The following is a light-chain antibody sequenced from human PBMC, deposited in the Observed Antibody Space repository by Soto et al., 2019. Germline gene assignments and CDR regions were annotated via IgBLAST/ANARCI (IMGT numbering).Light chain of an antibody. CDR1: QSIGIW. CDR3: QQYDSYSRT. CDR2: KAY. J-gene: IGKJ1*01. Sequence: DIQMTQSPFTLSASVGDRVTITCRASQSIGIWLAWYQQRPGKALKLLIYKAYSLENGVPSRFSGNRSGTEVTLNINRVEPDAFATYYCQQYDSYSRTFGQGNKVEIK. V-gene: IGKV1-5*03.